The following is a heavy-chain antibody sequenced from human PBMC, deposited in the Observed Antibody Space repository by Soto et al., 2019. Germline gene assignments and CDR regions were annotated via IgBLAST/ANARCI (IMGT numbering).Heavy chain of an antibody. D-gene: IGHD2-15*01. V-gene: IGHV1-69*01. J-gene: IGHJ6*02. CDR1: GGTFSSYA. Sequence: QVQLVQSGAEVKKPGSSVKVSCKASGGTFSSYAISWVRQAPGQGLEWMGGIIPIFGTANYAQKFQGRVTITADESTSTAYMELSSLRSEDTAVYYCASVRCSGGSCRPDRNYYYGMDVWGQGTTVTVSS. CDR3: ASVRCSGGSCRPDRNYYYGMDV. CDR2: IIPIFGTA.